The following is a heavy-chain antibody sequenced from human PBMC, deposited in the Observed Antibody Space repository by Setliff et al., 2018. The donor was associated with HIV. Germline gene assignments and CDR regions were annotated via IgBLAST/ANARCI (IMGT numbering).Heavy chain of an antibody. CDR1: GGSISSHY. Sequence: SETLSLTCTVSGGSISSHYWSWIRQPPGKGLEWIGSIYYSGSTYYNPSLKSRVTISVDTSKNQFSLKMSSVTAADTALYYCARTITTFGVIGRGGRMDVWGKGTTVTVSS. CDR3: ARTITTFGVIGRGGRMDV. V-gene: IGHV4-59*05. CDR2: IYYSGST. J-gene: IGHJ6*04. D-gene: IGHD3-3*01.